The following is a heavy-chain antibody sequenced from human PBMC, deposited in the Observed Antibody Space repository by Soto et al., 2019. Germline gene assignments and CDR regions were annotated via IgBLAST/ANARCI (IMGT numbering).Heavy chain of an antibody. CDR1: GGSITRGGYY. J-gene: IGHJ5*02. CDR3: ARDPAP. Sequence: QVQLQESGPGLVKPSETLSLTCTVSGGSITRGGYYWSWIRQHPGKGMEWIGYIYNSGTTYYNPSLKSRVTISVDTSKNQCSLKLTSVTAADTAVYYCARDPAPWGQGTLVTVSS. CDR2: IYNSGTT. V-gene: IGHV4-31*03.